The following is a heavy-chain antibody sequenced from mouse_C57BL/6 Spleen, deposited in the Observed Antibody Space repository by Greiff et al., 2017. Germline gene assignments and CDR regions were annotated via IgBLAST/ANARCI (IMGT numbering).Heavy chain of an antibody. D-gene: IGHD2-3*01. V-gene: IGHV1-53*01. CDR1: GYTFTSYW. CDR2: INPSNGGT. CDR3: ARSKEDGYYEWFAY. J-gene: IGHJ3*01. Sequence: QVQLQQPGTELVKPGASVKLSCKASGYTFTSYWMHWVKQRPGQGLEWIGNINPSNGGTNYNEKFKSKATLTVDKSSSTAYMQLSSLTSEDSAVDYCARSKEDGYYEWFAYWGQGTLVTVSA.